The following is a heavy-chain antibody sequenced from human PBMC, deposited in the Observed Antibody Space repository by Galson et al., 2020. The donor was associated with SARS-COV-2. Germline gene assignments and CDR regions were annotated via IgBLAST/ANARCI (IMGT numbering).Heavy chain of an antibody. D-gene: IGHD5-12*01. V-gene: IGHV3-73*01. J-gene: IGHJ3*02. CDR3: TRVPPYSSWVWEAYDI. CDR2: IRSKANSYAT. Sequence: GGSLRLSCAASGFSFSGSAIHWVRQASGKGLEWVARIRSKANSYATTYAASLKSRFTIYRDDFKNTATLQMRSLKTGDTAVYYCTRVPPYSSWVWEAYDIWGQGTMVTVS. CDR1: GFSFSGSA.